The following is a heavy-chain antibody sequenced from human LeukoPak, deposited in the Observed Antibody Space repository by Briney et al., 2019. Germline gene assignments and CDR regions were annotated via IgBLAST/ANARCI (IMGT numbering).Heavy chain of an antibody. V-gene: IGHV4-61*02. D-gene: IGHD4-11*01. CDR1: VDSISIGSYY. J-gene: IGHJ6*02. CDR3: ARVTVTTERRYYYYGMDV. CDR2: IYTSGST. Sequence: PSQTLSLTCTVSVDSISIGSYYWSWIRQPAGKGLEWIGRIYTSGSTNYNPSLKSRVTISVDTSKNQFSLKLSSVTAADTAVYYCARVTVTTERRYYYYGMDVWGQGTTVTVSS.